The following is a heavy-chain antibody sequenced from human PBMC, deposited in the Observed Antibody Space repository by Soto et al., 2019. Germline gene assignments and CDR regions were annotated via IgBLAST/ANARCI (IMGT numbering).Heavy chain of an antibody. CDR1: GGTFSSYA. CDR2: IIPIFGTA. CDR3: ARAAYCGGDCYSRFDP. J-gene: IGHJ5*02. D-gene: IGHD2-21*02. Sequence: SVKVSCKASGGTFSSYAISWVRQAPGQGLEWMGGIIPIFGTANYAQKFQGRVTITADESTSTAYMELSSLRSEDTAVYYCARAAYCGGDCYSRFDPWGQGTLVTSPQ. V-gene: IGHV1-69*13.